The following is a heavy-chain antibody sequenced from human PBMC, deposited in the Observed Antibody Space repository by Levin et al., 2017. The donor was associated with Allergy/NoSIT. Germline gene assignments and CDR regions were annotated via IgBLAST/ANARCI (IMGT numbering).Heavy chain of an antibody. D-gene: IGHD3-10*01. Sequence: ASVKVSCKASGYTFTSYDINWVRQATGQGLEWMGWMNPNSGNTGYAQKFQGRVTMTRNTSISTAYMELSSLRSEDTAVYYCASPLGLIHNYNTPGEGYYYYYGMDVWGQGTTVTVSS. CDR3: ASPLGLIHNYNTPGEGYYYYYGMDV. CDR1: GYTFTSYD. J-gene: IGHJ6*02. CDR2: MNPNSGNT. V-gene: IGHV1-8*01.